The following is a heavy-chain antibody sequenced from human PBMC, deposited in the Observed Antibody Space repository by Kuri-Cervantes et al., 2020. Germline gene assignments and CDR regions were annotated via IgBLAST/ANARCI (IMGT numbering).Heavy chain of an antibody. Sequence: GGSLRLSCAASGFTFSSYWMSWVRQAPGKGLEWVANIKQDGSEKYYVDSVKGRFTISRDNAKNSLYLQMNSLRAEDTAVYYCARELGRGVISPYLDYWGQGTLVTVSS. V-gene: IGHV3-7*01. D-gene: IGHD3-10*01. J-gene: IGHJ4*02. CDR1: GFTFSSYW. CDR3: ARELGRGVISPYLDY. CDR2: IKQDGSEK.